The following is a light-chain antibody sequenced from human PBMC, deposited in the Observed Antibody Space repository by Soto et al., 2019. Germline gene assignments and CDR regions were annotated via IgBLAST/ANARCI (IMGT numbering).Light chain of an antibody. CDR3: QQYNSYSRT. V-gene: IGKV1-5*03. CDR1: QSIITS. Sequence: DIQMTQSPSTLSASVGDRVTSTCRSSQSIITSLAWYQQKPGKAPKLLIYKASSLQSGVPSRFSGSGSGTEFTLTISSLQPDDFATYYCQQYNSYSRTFGQGTKVDI. J-gene: IGKJ1*01. CDR2: KAS.